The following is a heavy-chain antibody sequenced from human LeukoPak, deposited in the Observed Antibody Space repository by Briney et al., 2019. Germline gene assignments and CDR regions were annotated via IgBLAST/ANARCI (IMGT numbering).Heavy chain of an antibody. Sequence: PGGSLRLSCAASGFTFSSYAMSWVRQAPGKGLEWVSAISGSGGSTYYADSVKGRFTISRDNSKNTLYLQMNSLRAEDTAVYYCAKDNGFSSGYFTNFDYWGQGTLVTVSS. D-gene: IGHD3-22*01. CDR3: AKDNGFSSGYFTNFDY. V-gene: IGHV3-23*01. CDR2: ISGSGGST. J-gene: IGHJ4*02. CDR1: GFTFSSYA.